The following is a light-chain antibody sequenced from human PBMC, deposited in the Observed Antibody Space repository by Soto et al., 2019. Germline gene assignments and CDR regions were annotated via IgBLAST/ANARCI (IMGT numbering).Light chain of an antibody. V-gene: IGLV1-51*02. CDR2: ENN. J-gene: IGLJ3*02. Sequence: QSVLTQPPSMSAPPGQKVTISCSGSSSNIRSNYVSWYQQLPGAAPQLLIYENNKRPSGIPDRFSGSKSGTSATLGITGLQTGDEADYYCGSWDTSPSGGQVFGGGTKLTVL. CDR3: GSWDTSPSGGQV. CDR1: SSNIRSNY.